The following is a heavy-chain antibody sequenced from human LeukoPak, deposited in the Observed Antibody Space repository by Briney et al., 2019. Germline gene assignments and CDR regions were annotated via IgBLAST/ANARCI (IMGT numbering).Heavy chain of an antibody. Sequence: GGSLRLSCAASGFTFSSYSMNWVRQAPGKGLEWVSSISSSSSYIYYADSVKGRFTISRDNAKNSLYLQMNSLRAEDTAVYYCARDRSYGSSSKYYFDYWGQGTLVTVSS. V-gene: IGHV3-21*01. CDR1: GFTFSSYS. CDR3: ARDRSYGSSSKYYFDY. D-gene: IGHD6-13*01. CDR2: ISSSSSYI. J-gene: IGHJ4*02.